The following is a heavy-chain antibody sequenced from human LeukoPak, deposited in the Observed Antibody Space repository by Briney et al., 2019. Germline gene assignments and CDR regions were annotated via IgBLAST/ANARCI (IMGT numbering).Heavy chain of an antibody. CDR2: IYHSGST. Sequence: SGTLSLTCAVSGGSISSSNWWSWVRQPPGKGLEWIGEIYHSGSTNYNPSLKSRVTISLDKSRNQFSLKLTSMTAADTAFYYCANTYYDILTVSNWFDSWGQGTLVTVSS. D-gene: IGHD3-9*01. CDR1: GGSISSSNW. CDR3: ANTYYDILTVSNWFDS. V-gene: IGHV4-4*02. J-gene: IGHJ5*01.